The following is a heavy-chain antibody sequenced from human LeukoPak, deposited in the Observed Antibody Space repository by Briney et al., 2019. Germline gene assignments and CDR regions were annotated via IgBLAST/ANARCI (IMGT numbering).Heavy chain of an antibody. D-gene: IGHD2-15*01. Sequence: GASVKVSCKASGYTFTGYYMHWVRQAPGQGLEWMGWINPNSGGTNYAQKFQGRVTTTRDTSISTAYMELSGLRSDDTAVYYCARDRCSGGSCYSFYWGQGTLVTVSS. V-gene: IGHV1-2*02. CDR3: ARDRCSGGSCYSFY. CDR2: INPNSGGT. J-gene: IGHJ4*02. CDR1: GYTFTGYY.